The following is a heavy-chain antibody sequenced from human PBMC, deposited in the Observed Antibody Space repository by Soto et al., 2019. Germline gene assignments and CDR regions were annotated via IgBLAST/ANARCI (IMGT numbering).Heavy chain of an antibody. Sequence: EVQLVESGGGLVQPGGSLRLSCAASGFTVSSNYMSWVRQAPGKGLEWVSVICSGGSTYYADSVKGRFTISTHNYKNTLYLQMNSLIAEDTAVYYCARGVGRGWFDPWGQGTLVTVSS. CDR1: GFTVSSNY. CDR3: ARGVGRGWFDP. J-gene: IGHJ5*02. V-gene: IGHV3-53*04. CDR2: ICSGGST. D-gene: IGHD3-16*01.